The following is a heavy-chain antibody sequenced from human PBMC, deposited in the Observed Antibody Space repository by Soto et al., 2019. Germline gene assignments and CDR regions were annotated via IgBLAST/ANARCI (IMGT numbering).Heavy chain of an antibody. J-gene: IGHJ4*02. CDR2: IWYDGSNK. CDR1: GFTFSSYG. D-gene: IGHD3-22*01. Sequence: QVQLVESGRGVVQPGRSLRLSCAASGFTFSSYGMHWVRQAPGKGLEWVAVIWYDGSNKYYADSVKGRFTISRDNSKNTLYLQMNSLRAEDTAVYYCARAEDSSGYFHYFDYWGQGTLVTVSS. CDR3: ARAEDSSGYFHYFDY. V-gene: IGHV3-33*01.